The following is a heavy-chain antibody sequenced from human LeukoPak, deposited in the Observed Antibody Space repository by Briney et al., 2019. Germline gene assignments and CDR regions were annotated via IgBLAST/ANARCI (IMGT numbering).Heavy chain of an antibody. CDR3: ARAVVGATLEYFDY. J-gene: IGHJ4*02. CDR1: GGSISSYY. D-gene: IGHD1-26*01. Sequence: PSETLSLTCTVSGGSISSYYWSWIRQPAGKGLEWIGRIYTSGSTNYNPSLKGRVTMSVDTSKNQFFLKLSSVTAADTAVYYCARAVVGATLEYFDYWGQGTLVTVSS. CDR2: IYTSGST. V-gene: IGHV4-4*07.